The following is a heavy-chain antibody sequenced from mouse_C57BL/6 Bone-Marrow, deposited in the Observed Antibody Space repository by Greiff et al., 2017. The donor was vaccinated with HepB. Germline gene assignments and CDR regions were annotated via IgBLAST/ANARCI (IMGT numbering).Heavy chain of an antibody. Sequence: VQLQQSGTVLARPGASVKMSCKTSGYTFTSYWMHWVKQRPGQGLEWIGAIYPGNSDTSYNQKFKGKAKLTAVTSASTAYMELSSLTNEDSAVYYCSRSRLYDYDRAWFAYWGQGTLVTVSA. J-gene: IGHJ3*01. CDR1: GYTFTSYW. D-gene: IGHD2-4*01. CDR3: SRSRLYDYDRAWFAY. V-gene: IGHV1-5*01. CDR2: IYPGNSDT.